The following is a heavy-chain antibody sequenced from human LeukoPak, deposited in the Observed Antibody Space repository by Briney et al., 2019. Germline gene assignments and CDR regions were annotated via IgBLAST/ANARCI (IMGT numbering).Heavy chain of an antibody. CDR1: GYTFTGYY. D-gene: IGHD3-16*01. CDR3: ARDYYENLFPAFDI. Sequence: ASVKVSCKASGYTFTGYYMHWVRQAPGQGLEWMGWINPNSGGTNHAQKFQGRVTMTRDTSISTAYMELSRLRSDDTAVYYCARDYYENLFPAFDIWGQGTMVTVSS. CDR2: INPNSGGT. J-gene: IGHJ3*02. V-gene: IGHV1-2*02.